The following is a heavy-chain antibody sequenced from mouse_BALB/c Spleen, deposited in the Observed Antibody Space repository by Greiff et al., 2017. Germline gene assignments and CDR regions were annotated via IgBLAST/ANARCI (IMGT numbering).Heavy chain of an antibody. CDR1: GYTFTSYW. V-gene: IGHV1-4*01. CDR3: ARVYAGY. CDR2: INPSTGYT. D-gene: IGHD1-1*01. J-gene: IGHJ3*01. Sequence: QVQLKESGAELATPGASVKMSCKASGYTFTSYWMHWVKQRPGQGLEWIGYINPSTGYTEYNQKFKDKATLTADKSSSTAYLQLSSLTSEDTAVYYCARVYAGYWGQGTLVTVSA.